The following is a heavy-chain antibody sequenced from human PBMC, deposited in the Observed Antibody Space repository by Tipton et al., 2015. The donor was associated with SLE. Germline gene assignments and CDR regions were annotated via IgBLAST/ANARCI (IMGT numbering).Heavy chain of an antibody. J-gene: IGHJ3*01. Sequence: SLRLSCTASGVDFSGFVMHWVRQAPGKGLGWVAVVWYDGTNKFYADSLKGRFSISRDNSKNMLYLRINSLRAEDSAVYYCARDVSPKGWAFDVWGQGTTVTVSS. V-gene: IGHV3-33*08. CDR3: ARDVSPKGWAFDV. CDR1: GVDFSGFV. CDR2: VWYDGTNK. D-gene: IGHD5/OR15-5a*01.